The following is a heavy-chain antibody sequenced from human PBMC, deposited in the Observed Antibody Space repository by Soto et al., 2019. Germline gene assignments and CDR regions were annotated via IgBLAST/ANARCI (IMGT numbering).Heavy chain of an antibody. CDR3: ASAYGGQRVTRGDGFDI. CDR1: GFTFSSYG. Sequence: QVQLVESGGGVVQPGGSLRLSCAASGFTFSSYGMHWVRQAPGKGLEWVTFISIDGRETDYADSVKGRFTIYRDNSQNTRDLQMNIPRAEDRAVYYCASAYGGQRVTRGDGFDIWCQGTMVTVSS. V-gene: IGHV3-30*03. D-gene: IGHD3-16*01. CDR2: ISIDGRET. J-gene: IGHJ3*02.